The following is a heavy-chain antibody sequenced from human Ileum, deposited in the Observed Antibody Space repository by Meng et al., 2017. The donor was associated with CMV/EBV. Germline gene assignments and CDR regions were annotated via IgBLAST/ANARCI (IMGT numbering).Heavy chain of an antibody. CDR1: GFTFTSHA. CDR2: ISGGGIQT. CDR3: ARDSGYTVSAPFDY. D-gene: IGHD3-10*01. V-gene: IGHV3-23*01. Sequence: GGSLRFSCVASGFTFTSHAMSWVRQAPGKGLDWVAAISGGGIQTFYADSVKGRFTISRDNSNNTLSLQMNSLRAEDTAIYYCARDSGYTVSAPFDYWGQGTLVTVSS. J-gene: IGHJ4*02.